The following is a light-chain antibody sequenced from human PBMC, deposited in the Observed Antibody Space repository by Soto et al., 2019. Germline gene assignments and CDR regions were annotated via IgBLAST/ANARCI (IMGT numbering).Light chain of an antibody. CDR2: GAS. CDR3: QQYNNWTPRT. Sequence: EIVMTQSPATLSVAPGERATLSCRASQSVSSNLAWYQQKPGQAPRLLIYGASTRATGIPARFSGSGSGTEFTLTISSLQSEDFAAYYCQQYNNWTPRTFGQGNKVQIK. J-gene: IGKJ1*01. CDR1: QSVSSN. V-gene: IGKV3-15*01.